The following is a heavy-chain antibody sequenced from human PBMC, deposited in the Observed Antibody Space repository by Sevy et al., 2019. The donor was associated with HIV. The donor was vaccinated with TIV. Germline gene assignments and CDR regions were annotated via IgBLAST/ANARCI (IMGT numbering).Heavy chain of an antibody. J-gene: IGHJ4*02. V-gene: IGHV4-59*08. CDR2: IYNNIGST. Sequence: SETLSLTCSVSDDSINSYYWSWIRQPPGKGLEWIGYIYNNIGSTSYNPSLTSRVTISVDTSKNHFSLKLTSLTAADKAIYYCARGAVVIGTAATPVLDFWGLGSLVTVSS. CDR3: ARGAVVIGTAATPVLDF. D-gene: IGHD2-2*01. CDR1: DDSINSYY.